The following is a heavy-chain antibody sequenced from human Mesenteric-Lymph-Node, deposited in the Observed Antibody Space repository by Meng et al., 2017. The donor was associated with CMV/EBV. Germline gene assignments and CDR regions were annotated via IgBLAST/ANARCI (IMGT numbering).Heavy chain of an antibody. Sequence: VQLVGTGGGLVQPGGSLRRSCAASGFNVRDKYMSWVRQAPGKGLEWVCIIYRGDNTYYIDSVKDRFTVSRDNSKNTMYLQMNSLRVEDTAVYYCTGDSVSNPNLDYWGQGTLVTVSS. CDR3: TGDSVSNPNLDY. V-gene: IGHV3-66*01. J-gene: IGHJ4*02. D-gene: IGHD3-10*01. CDR2: IYRGDNT. CDR1: GFNVRDKY.